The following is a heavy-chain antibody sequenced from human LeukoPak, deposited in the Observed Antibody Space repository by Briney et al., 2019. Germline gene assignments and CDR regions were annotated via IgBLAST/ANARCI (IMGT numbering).Heavy chain of an antibody. Sequence: GGSLRLSCAASGFTFSSYGMHWVRQAPGKGLEWVAFIRYDGSNKYYADSVKGRFTISRDNSKNTLYLQMNSLRAEDTAVYYCARGDYYGSGSLPDYWGQGTLVTVSS. CDR1: GFTFSSYG. CDR2: IRYDGSNK. J-gene: IGHJ4*02. CDR3: ARGDYYGSGSLPDY. D-gene: IGHD3-10*01. V-gene: IGHV3-30*02.